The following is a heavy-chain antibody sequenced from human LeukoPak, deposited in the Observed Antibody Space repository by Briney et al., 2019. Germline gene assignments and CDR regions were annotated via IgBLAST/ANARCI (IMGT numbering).Heavy chain of an antibody. CDR3: ARRSQQLPWRP. Sequence: SETLSLTCTVSGGSISSSSYYWGWIRQPPGKGLEWIGSIYYSGSTYYNPSLKSRVTISVDTSKNQFSLKLSSVTAADTAVYYCARRSQQLPWRPLGQGTLVTVSS. J-gene: IGHJ5*02. D-gene: IGHD6-13*01. CDR1: GGSISSSSYY. V-gene: IGHV4-39*01. CDR2: IYYSGST.